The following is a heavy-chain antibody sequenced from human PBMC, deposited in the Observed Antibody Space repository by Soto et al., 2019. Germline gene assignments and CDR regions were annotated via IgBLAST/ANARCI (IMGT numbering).Heavy chain of an antibody. Sequence: QVRLVQSGAEVNKPGSSVKVSCKASGDTFSSYSIRWVRQAPGQGLVWMGGNVPIFGTTVYAPRLQGRLTITADGPTSTSYMELSGLTFEDTAVYYCAANSLGGGSQGDVWGQGTTVTVSS. CDR1: GDTFSSYS. J-gene: IGHJ6*02. CDR2: NVPIFGTT. D-gene: IGHD3-10*01. V-gene: IGHV1-69*01. CDR3: AANSLGGGSQGDV.